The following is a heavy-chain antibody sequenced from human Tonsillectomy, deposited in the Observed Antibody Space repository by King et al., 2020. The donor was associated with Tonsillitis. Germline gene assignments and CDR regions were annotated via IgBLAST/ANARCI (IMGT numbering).Heavy chain of an antibody. CDR3: AEIYYGSDQHHYYYGMDV. J-gene: IGHJ6*02. D-gene: IGHD3-10*01. V-gene: IGHV3-23*04. CDR2: ISGSGDTT. CDR1: GFTFSSYT. Sequence: VQLVESGGGLVQPGGSLRLSCAASGFTFSSYTMTWVRQAPGKGLEWVSTISGSGDTTYYADSVKGRFTISRDNSKNTLYLQMNSLRAEDTAVYYCAEIYYGSDQHHYYYGMDVWGQGTTVTVSS.